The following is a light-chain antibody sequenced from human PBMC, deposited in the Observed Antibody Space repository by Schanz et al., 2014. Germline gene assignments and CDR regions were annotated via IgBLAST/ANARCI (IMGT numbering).Light chain of an antibody. CDR2: EVS. V-gene: IGLV2-8*01. J-gene: IGLJ3*02. Sequence: QSALTQPPSASGSPGQSVTISCTGTSSDVGGYNYVSWYQQHPGKAPKLMIYEVSKRPSGVPDRFSGSKSGNTASLTVSGLQAEDEADYYCCSYAGTPWVFGGGTKVTVL. CDR1: SSDVGGYNY. CDR3: CSYAGTPWV.